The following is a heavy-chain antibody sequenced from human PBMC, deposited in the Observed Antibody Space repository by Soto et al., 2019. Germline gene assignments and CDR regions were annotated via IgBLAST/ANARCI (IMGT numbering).Heavy chain of an antibody. V-gene: IGHV3-23*01. CDR3: AKNSSSSYFDY. CDR2: ISGSGGNT. D-gene: IGHD6-6*01. J-gene: IGHJ4*02. CDR1: GFTFSTYG. Sequence: GGSLRLSCAASGFTFSTYGMSWVRQAPGKGLEWDSVISGSGGNTYYADSVKGRFTISRDNSKKTLYLQMNSLRAEDTAIYYCAKNSSSSYFDYWGQGALVNVSS.